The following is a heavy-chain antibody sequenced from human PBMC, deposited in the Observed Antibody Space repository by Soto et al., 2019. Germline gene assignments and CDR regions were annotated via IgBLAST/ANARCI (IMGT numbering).Heavy chain of an antibody. CDR1: GGSFSGYY. CDR2: ITHSGST. V-gene: IGHV4-34*01. D-gene: IGHD6-19*01. Sequence: PSETLSLTCAVYGGSFSGYYWSWIRQPPGKGLEWIGEITHSGSTNYNPSLKSRVTISVDTSKNQFSLKLTSVTAADTAVYYWARQLASGWWAFDIWGQGTMVTVSS. CDR3: ARQLASGWWAFDI. J-gene: IGHJ3*02.